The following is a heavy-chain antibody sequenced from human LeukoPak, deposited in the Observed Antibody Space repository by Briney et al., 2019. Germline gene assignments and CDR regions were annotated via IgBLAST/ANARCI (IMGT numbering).Heavy chain of an antibody. Sequence: GGSLRLSCAASGFTFSSYWMSWVRQAPGKGLEWVANIKQDGSEKYYVDSVKGRFTISRDNAKNSLYLQMNSLRAEDTAVYYCARVDYYDSSGYYTGWDSYYYYGMDVWGQGTTVTVSS. CDR3: ARVDYYDSSGYYTGWDSYYYYGMDV. CDR2: IKQDGSEK. V-gene: IGHV3-7*01. J-gene: IGHJ6*02. D-gene: IGHD3-22*01. CDR1: GFTFSSYW.